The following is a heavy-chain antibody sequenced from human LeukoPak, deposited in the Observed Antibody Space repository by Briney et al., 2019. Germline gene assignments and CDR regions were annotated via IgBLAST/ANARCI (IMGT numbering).Heavy chain of an antibody. CDR2: INWNGGST. D-gene: IGHD4-17*01. CDR3: ARSVGTTVTPFDY. J-gene: IGHJ4*02. Sequence: VGSLRLSCAASGFTFDDYDMSWVRQAPGKGLEWVSGINWNGGSTGYADSVKGRFTISRDNAKNSLYLQMNSLRDEDTAVYYCARSVGTTVTPFDYWGQGTLVTVSS. V-gene: IGHV3-20*04. CDR1: GFTFDDYD.